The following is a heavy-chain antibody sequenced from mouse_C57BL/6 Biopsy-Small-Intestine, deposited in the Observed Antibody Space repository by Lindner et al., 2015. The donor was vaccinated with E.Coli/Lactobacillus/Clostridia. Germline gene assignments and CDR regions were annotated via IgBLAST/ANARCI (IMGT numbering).Heavy chain of an antibody. CDR3: ARARDYGYDVDYAMDY. CDR2: IYPRSGNT. Sequence: VQLQESGAELARPGASVKLSCKASGYTFTSYGISWVKQRTGQGLEWIGEIYPRSGNTYYNEKFKGKATLTADKSSSTAYMELRSLTSEDSAVYFCARARDYGYDVDYAMDYWGQGTSVTVSS. J-gene: IGHJ4*01. V-gene: IGHV1-81*01. D-gene: IGHD2-2*01. CDR1: GYTFTSYG.